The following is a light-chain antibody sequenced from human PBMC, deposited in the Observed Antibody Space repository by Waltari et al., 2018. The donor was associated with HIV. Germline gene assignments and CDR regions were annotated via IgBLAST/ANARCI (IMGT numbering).Light chain of an antibody. CDR1: QSLVYSDGNTY. CDR2: QVS. J-gene: IGKJ2*01. V-gene: IGKV2-30*01. Sequence: DVVMTQSPLSPPVTLGQPASISCRSSQSLVYSDGNTYLNWFHQRPGQSPRRLIYQVSNRDSGVPDICSGSGSGTDFTLKISRVEAEDVGLYYCMQGTHWPYTFGQGTKLEIK. CDR3: MQGTHWPYT.